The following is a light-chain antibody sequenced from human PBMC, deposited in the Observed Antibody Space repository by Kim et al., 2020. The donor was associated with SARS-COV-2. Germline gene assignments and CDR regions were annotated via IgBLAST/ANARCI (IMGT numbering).Light chain of an antibody. J-gene: IGLJ2*01. Sequence: GQRVTISCSGSSSNSGSTFVYWYQHLPGTAPNLLIYRNNQRPSGVPDRFSGSKSGTSASLAISGLRSEDEADYYCASWDDSLSGVLFGGGTQLTVL. CDR1: SSNSGSTF. V-gene: IGLV1-47*01. CDR3: ASWDDSLSGVL. CDR2: RNN.